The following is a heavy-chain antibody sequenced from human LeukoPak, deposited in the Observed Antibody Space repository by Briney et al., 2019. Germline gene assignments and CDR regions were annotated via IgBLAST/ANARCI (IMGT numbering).Heavy chain of an antibody. D-gene: IGHD2-21*02. V-gene: IGHV4-34*01. CDR2: INHSGST. Sequence: GSLRLSCAASGFTFSSYWMSWVRQPPGKGLEWIGEINHSGSTNYNPSLKSRVTISVDTSKNQFSLKLSSVTAADTAVYYCASRETATKGFDSWGQGTLVTVSS. CDR1: GFTFSSYW. CDR3: ASRETATKGFDS. J-gene: IGHJ4*02.